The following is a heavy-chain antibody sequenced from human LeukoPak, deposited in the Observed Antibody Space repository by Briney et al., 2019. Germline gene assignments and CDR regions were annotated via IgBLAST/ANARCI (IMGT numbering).Heavy chain of an antibody. CDR3: AKDSAYFDC. J-gene: IGHJ4*02. V-gene: IGHV3-23*01. CDR2: ISDSGGST. Sequence: PGGSLRLSCAASGFTFSNYAMSWVRQAPGKGLEWVSSISDSGGSTYYADSVKGRFTISRDNSRNTLYLQVNNLGAEDTALYYCAKDSAYFDCWGQGTLVTVSS. CDR1: GFTFSNYA. D-gene: IGHD1-26*01.